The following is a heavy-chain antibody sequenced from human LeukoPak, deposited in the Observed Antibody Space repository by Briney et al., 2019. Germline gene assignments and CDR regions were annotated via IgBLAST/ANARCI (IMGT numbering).Heavy chain of an antibody. CDR3: ARVFTTPYYFDY. J-gene: IGHJ4*02. V-gene: IGHV4-39*01. Sequence: PSETLSLTCTVSGGSISSSSYYWGWIRQPPGKGLEWIGSIYYSGSTYYNPSLKSRVTISVDTSKNQFSLKLSSVTAADTAVYYCARVFTTPYYFDYWGQGTLVTVSS. CDR2: IYYSGST. D-gene: IGHD1-14*01. CDR1: GGSISSSSYY.